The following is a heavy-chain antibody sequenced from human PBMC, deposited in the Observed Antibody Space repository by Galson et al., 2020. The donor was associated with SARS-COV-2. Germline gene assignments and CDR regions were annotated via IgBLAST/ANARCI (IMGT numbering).Heavy chain of an antibody. Sequence: KMSGPTLVKPTQTLTLTCTFSGFSLSTSGVGVGWIRQPPGKALEWLALIYWDDDKRDSPSLKSRLTITKDTSKNQVVLTMTNMDPVDTATYYCAHSKDAAAAGWFDDWGQGTLVTVSS. CDR2: IYWDDDK. J-gene: IGHJ4*02. CDR3: AHSKDAAAAGWFDD. CDR1: GFSLSTSGVG. D-gene: IGHD6-13*01. V-gene: IGHV2-5*02.